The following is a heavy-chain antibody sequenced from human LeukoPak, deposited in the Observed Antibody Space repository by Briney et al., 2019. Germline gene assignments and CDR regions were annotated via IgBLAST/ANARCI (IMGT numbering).Heavy chain of an antibody. J-gene: IGHJ4*02. V-gene: IGHV4-38-2*01. CDR3: ASRRIWNSFDY. D-gene: IGHD1-1*01. CDR2: IYHSGST. CDR1: GSSISSGYY. Sequence: PSPSLSPTRPVAGSSISSGYYWAWMRQPPGRRLERIVSIYHSGSTYYNPSFKSRVTISVDTSKNQFSLKLSSVTAADTAVYYCASRRIWNSFDYWGQGTLVTASS.